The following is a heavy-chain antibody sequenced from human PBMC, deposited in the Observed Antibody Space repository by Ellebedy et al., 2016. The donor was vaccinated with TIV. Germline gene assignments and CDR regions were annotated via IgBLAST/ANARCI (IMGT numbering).Heavy chain of an antibody. Sequence: ASVKVSCXASGYTFTGYYMHWVRQAPGQGLEWMGWISAYNGNTNYAQKLQGRVTMTTDTSTSTAYMELRSLRSDDTAVYYCARGNFPPDVWGKGTTVTVSS. CDR2: ISAYNGNT. V-gene: IGHV1-18*04. CDR3: ARGNFPPDV. J-gene: IGHJ6*04. D-gene: IGHD1-7*01. CDR1: GYTFTGYY.